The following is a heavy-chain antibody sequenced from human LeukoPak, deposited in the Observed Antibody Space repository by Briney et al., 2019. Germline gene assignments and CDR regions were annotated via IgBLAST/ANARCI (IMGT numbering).Heavy chain of an antibody. CDR3: PHTAGSSDY. J-gene: IGHJ4*02. D-gene: IGHD3-10*01. Sequence: AGSLTLSCAASGFTFSSYAMSWVRQAPGKGLEWVSAISGSGGPTYYAGSVKGRFTISRDNSKNTLYLQMTSLRAEDTAVYYCPHTAGSSDYWGQGTRVSDSS. CDR2: ISGSGGPT. V-gene: IGHV3-23*01. CDR1: GFTFSSYA.